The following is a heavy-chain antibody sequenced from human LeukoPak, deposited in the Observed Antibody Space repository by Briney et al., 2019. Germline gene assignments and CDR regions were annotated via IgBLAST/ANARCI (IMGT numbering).Heavy chain of an antibody. CDR3: ARATAPKYYDFWSGYLSHGMDV. CDR2: ISGSGGST. CDR1: GFTFSSYA. V-gene: IGHV3-23*01. Sequence: GGSLRLSCAASGFTFSSYAMSWVRQAPGKGLEWVSAISGSGGSTYYADSVKGRFTISRDNAKNSLYLQMNSLRAEDTAVYYCARATAPKYYDFWSGYLSHGMDVWGQGTTVTVSS. D-gene: IGHD3-3*01. J-gene: IGHJ6*02.